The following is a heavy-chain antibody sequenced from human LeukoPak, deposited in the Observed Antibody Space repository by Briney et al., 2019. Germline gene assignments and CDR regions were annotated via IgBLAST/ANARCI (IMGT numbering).Heavy chain of an antibody. CDR1: GFTFSGSA. CDR3: ARHGYSGSYCDS. J-gene: IGHJ5*01. D-gene: IGHD1-26*01. Sequence: GGSLRLSCAASGFTFSGSAMHWVRQASGKGLEWVGRIRNKANNHATVYAASVIGRFTISRDDSENTAYLQMNSLKIEDTAVYYCARHGYSGSYCDSWGQGTLVTVSA. CDR2: IRNKANNHAT. V-gene: IGHV3-73*01.